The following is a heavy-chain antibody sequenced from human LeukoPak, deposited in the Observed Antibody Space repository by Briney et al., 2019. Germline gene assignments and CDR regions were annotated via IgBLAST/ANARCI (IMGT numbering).Heavy chain of an antibody. Sequence: ASVKVSRKASGYTLTSYDINWVPPATGQGLEWMGWMNPNRGNTGHAQEFQGRVTITRNTSISTAYMELSSRRSEDTAVYYCARGREPGLPDYWGQGTVVTVS. CDR1: GYTLTSYD. CDR3: ARGREPGLPDY. J-gene: IGHJ4*02. CDR2: MNPNRGNT. V-gene: IGHV1-8*03. D-gene: IGHD1-26*01.